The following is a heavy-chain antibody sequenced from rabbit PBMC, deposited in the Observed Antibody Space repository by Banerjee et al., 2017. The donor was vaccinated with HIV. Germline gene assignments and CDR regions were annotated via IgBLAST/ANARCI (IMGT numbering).Heavy chain of an antibody. CDR1: GFDFSSNA. CDR3: ARDVDVRLDL. J-gene: IGHJ3*01. Sequence: QSLEESGGDLVQPEGSLTLTCTASGFDFSSNAMCWVRQAPGKGLEWIACIHAGSSGSTFYASWAKGRFTISKTSSTTVTLQMTSLTAADTATYFCARDVDVRLDLWGPGTLVTDS. CDR2: IHAGSSGST. V-gene: IGHV1S40*01.